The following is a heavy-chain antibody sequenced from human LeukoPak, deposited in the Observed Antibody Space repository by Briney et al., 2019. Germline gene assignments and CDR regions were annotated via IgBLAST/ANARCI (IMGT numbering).Heavy chain of an antibody. CDR2: INHSGST. CDR3: ASKSMIRGMDV. CDR1: GGSFSGYY. J-gene: IGHJ6*02. D-gene: IGHD3-22*01. V-gene: IGHV4-34*01. Sequence: SETLSLTCAVYGGSFSGYYWSWIRQPPGKGMEWIGEINHSGSTNYNPSLKSRVTISVDTSKNQFSLKLSSVTAADTAVYYCASKSMIRGMDVWGQGTTVTVSS.